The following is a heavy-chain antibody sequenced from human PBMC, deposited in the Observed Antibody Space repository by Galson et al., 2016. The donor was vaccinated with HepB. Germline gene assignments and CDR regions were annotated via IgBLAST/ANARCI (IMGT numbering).Heavy chain of an antibody. CDR3: ARASRGAAAGTITY. Sequence: SETLSPTCTVSGGSISTYYWSWIRQPPGKGLEWIGYIYYNGSPNYNPSLKSRVTISMDTPKNQFSLKLTSVTAADTAVYYCARASRGAAAGTITYWGQGTLVTVSS. J-gene: IGHJ4*02. V-gene: IGHV4-59*01. CDR1: GGSISTYY. D-gene: IGHD6-13*01. CDR2: IYYNGSP.